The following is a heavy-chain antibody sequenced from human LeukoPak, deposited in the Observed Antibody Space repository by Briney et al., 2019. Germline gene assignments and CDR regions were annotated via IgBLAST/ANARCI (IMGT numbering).Heavy chain of an antibody. CDR3: AKDARYSSSRYGGYFDY. CDR2: IRYDGSNK. CDR1: GFTFSSYV. V-gene: IGHV3-30*02. J-gene: IGHJ4*02. Sequence: GGSLRLSCAASGFTFSSYVMHWVRQAPGKGLEWVAFIRYDGSNKYYADSVKGRFTISRDNSKNTLYLQMNSLRAEDTAVYYCAKDARYSSSRYGGYFDYWGQGTLVTVSS. D-gene: IGHD6-13*01.